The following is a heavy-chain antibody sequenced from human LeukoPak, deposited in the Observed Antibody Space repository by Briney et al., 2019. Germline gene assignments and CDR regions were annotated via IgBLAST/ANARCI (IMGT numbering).Heavy chain of an antibody. CDR2: ISSSGSTI. D-gene: IGHD4-11*01. V-gene: IGHV3-11*01. J-gene: IGHJ6*02. Sequence: PGGSLRLSCADSGFTFSDYYMSWIRQTPGKGLEWVSYISSSGSTIYYADSVKGRFTISRDNAKNSLYLQMNSLRAEDTAVYYCAREVLEAVTTLYVGAPRDYYYGMDVWGQGTTVTVSS. CDR1: GFTFSDYY. CDR3: AREVLEAVTTLYVGAPRDYYYGMDV.